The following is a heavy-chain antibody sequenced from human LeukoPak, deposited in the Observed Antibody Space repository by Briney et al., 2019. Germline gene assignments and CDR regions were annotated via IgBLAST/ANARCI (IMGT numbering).Heavy chain of an antibody. CDR3: ARGHDYYYSGRQSWFDP. Sequence: PSETLSLTCTVSGYSISSGYYWGWIRQPPGKGLEWIGYIYYSGSTNYNPSLKSRVTISVDTSKNQFSLKLSSVTAADTAFYYCARGHDYYYSGRQSWFDPWGQGTLVTVSS. D-gene: IGHD3-10*01. CDR2: IYYSGST. V-gene: IGHV4-61*01. J-gene: IGHJ5*02. CDR1: GYSISSGYY.